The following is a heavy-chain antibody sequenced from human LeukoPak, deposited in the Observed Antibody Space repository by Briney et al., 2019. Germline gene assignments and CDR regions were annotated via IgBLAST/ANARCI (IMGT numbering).Heavy chain of an antibody. CDR2: IYYSGST. CDR1: GGSISSHY. CDR3: ERGFDY. Sequence: SETLSLTCTVSGGSISSHYWSWIRQPPGKGLEWVGYIYYSGSTNYNPSITSRVTISVDTSKNQVSLKLSSVTAADTAVYYCERGFDYWGQGTLVTVSS. J-gene: IGHJ4*02. V-gene: IGHV4-59*11.